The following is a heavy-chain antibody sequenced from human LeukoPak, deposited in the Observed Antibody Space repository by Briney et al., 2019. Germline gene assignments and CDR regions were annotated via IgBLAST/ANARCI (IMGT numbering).Heavy chain of an antibody. CDR2: IYYSGST. Sequence: SETLSLTCSVSGGSISSSSYYWGWIRQPPGKGLEWIGSIYYSGSTNYNPSLKSRATISVDTSKNQFSLMLNSVTAADTAVYYCASHPGIATEEYNWFDPWGQGTLVTVSS. CDR3: ASHPGIATEEYNWFDP. J-gene: IGHJ5*02. CDR1: GGSISSSSYY. V-gene: IGHV4-39*01. D-gene: IGHD6-13*01.